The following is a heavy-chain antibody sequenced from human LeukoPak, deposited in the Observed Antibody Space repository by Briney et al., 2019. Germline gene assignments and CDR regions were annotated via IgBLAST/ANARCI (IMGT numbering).Heavy chain of an antibody. CDR2: IRYDGKTK. D-gene: IGHD3-10*01. J-gene: IGHJ4*02. V-gene: IGHV3-30*02. Sequence: PGGSLRLSCAASGFPFSSYGMHWVRQAPGKGLEWVTFIRYDGKTKYYADSVEGRFTISRDNSKNTLYVQMNSLRAEDTAVYYCAKVVWGSESYTPPPDYWGPGTLVTVSS. CDR1: GFPFSSYG. CDR3: AKVVWGSESYTPPPDY.